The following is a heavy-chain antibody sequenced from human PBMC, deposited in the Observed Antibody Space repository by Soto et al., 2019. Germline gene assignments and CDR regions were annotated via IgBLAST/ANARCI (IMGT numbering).Heavy chain of an antibody. D-gene: IGHD6-6*01. Sequence: QVQLVHSGTEVKKPGASVKVSCKASGYTFNRYGISWVRQAPGKGLEWMAWISTYNDKTNYTQKFLGRVIMTTDTSTTTTYMELRSLRSDDTAVYYCARAGSIDDAFDIWGQGTMVTVSS. V-gene: IGHV1-18*01. CDR3: ARAGSIDDAFDI. J-gene: IGHJ3*02. CDR2: ISTYNDKT. CDR1: GYTFNRYG.